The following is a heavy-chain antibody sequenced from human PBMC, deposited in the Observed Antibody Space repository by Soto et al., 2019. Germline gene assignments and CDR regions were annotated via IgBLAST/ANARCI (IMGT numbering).Heavy chain of an antibody. J-gene: IGHJ6*03. V-gene: IGHV1-69*02. D-gene: IGHD3-10*01. CDR2: IIPILGIA. CDR1: GGTFSSYT. Sequence: SVKVSCKASGGTFSSYTISWVRQAPGQGLEWMGRIIPILGIANYAQKFQGRVTITADKSTSTAYMELSSLRSEDTAVYYCARGKGSGSSDYYYYMDVWGKGTTVTVSS. CDR3: ARGKGSGSSDYYYYMDV.